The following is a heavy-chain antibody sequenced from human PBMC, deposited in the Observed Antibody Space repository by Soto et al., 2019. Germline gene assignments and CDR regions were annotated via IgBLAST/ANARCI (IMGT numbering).Heavy chain of an antibody. Sequence: EVQLLESGGGLVQPGGSLRLSCAASGFTFSSYAMSWVRQAPGKGLEWVSAISGSGGSTYYADSVKGRFTISRDNSKNTLYLQMNSLRAEDTAVYYCANGGGTQIKGWVYYFDYWCQGTLVTVS. CDR1: GFTFSSYA. CDR3: ANGGGTQIKGWVYYFDY. V-gene: IGHV3-23*01. D-gene: IGHD2-15*01. J-gene: IGHJ4*02. CDR2: ISGSGGST.